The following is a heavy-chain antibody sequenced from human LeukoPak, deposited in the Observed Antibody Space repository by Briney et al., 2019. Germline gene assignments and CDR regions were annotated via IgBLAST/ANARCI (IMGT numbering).Heavy chain of an antibody. D-gene: IGHD5-24*01. CDR3: ARRFRD. Sequence: GGSLRLSCVGSGLTFSGFEMNWVRQAPGKGLEWVSYIRGDGSTKTYADSVKGRFSISRDNAKNALYLQMNSLRAEDTAIYYCARRFRDWGQGTLVTVSS. CDR1: GLTFSGFE. V-gene: IGHV3-48*03. J-gene: IGHJ4*02. CDR2: IRGDGSTK.